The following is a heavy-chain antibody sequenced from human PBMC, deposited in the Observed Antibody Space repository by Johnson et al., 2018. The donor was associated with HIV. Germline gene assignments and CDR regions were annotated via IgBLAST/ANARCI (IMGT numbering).Heavy chain of an antibody. D-gene: IGHD2-15*01. CDR1: GFTFDDYG. J-gene: IGHJ3*02. V-gene: IGHV3-20*04. Sequence: EVQLVESGGGVVRPGGSLRLSCVASGFTFDDYGMSWVRQAPGKGLEWVSGINWNGGSTGYADSVKGRFTISRDNSKTTLYLQMNSLRDEDTAVYYCANSLLLDAFNIWGQGTMVTVSS. CDR3: ANSLLLDAFNI. CDR2: INWNGGST.